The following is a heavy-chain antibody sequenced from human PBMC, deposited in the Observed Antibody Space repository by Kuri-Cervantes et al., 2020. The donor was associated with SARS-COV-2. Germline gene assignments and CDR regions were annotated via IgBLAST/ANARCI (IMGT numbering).Heavy chain of an antibody. D-gene: IGHD3-16*01. CDR2: INHSGST. J-gene: IGHJ4*02. CDR3: AGSPGGVFDC. CDR1: GGSFSAYY. Sequence: GSLRLSCAVYGGSFSAYYWSWIRRPPGKGLEWIGEINHSGSTNYNPSLKSRVTISVDTSKHQLSLKLSSVTAADTAVYYCAGSPGGVFDCWGQGTLVTVSS. V-gene: IGHV4-34*01.